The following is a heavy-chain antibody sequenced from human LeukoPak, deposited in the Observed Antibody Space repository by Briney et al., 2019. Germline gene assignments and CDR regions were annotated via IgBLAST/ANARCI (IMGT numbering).Heavy chain of an antibody. CDR3: ARDLSLAVAGTTFDY. CDR1: GFPFSSYW. V-gene: IGHV3-7*01. D-gene: IGHD6-19*01. Sequence: PGGSLRLSCVASGFPFSSYWMTWVRQAPGKGLEWVANIKQDGSKKSYVDSVKGRFTISRDNAKNSLYLQMNSLRAEDTAVYYCARDLSLAVAGTTFDYWGQGTLVTVSS. CDR2: IKQDGSKK. J-gene: IGHJ4*02.